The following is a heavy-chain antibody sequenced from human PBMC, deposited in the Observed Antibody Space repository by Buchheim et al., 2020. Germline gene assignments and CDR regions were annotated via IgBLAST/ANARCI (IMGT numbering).Heavy chain of an antibody. CDR1: GGSFSGYY. D-gene: IGHD4-17*01. Sequence: QVQLQQRGAGLLKPSETLSLTCAVYGGSFSGYYWSWIRKPPGKGLEWFEEITLSGRTHSNPSLKSRVTISVDTSKNQFSLKLSSVTAADTAVYYCARDRLALITVTTHYYYYGMDVWGQGTT. CDR2: ITLSGRT. V-gene: IGHV4-34*01. CDR3: ARDRLALITVTTHYYYYGMDV. J-gene: IGHJ6*02.